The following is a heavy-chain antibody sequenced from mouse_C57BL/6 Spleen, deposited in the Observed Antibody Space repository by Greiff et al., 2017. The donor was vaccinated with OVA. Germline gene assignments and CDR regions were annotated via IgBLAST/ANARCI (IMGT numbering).Heavy chain of an antibody. CDR3: ARAYYSNYDYYAMDY. CDR1: GYTFTSYW. Sequence: VQLQQPGAELVKPGASVKLSCKASGYTFTSYWMQWVKQRPGQGLEWIGEIDPSDSYTNYNQKFKGKATLTVDTSSSTAYMQLSSLTSEDSAVYYCARAYYSNYDYYAMDYWGQGTSVTVSS. V-gene: IGHV1-50*01. CDR2: IDPSDSYT. J-gene: IGHJ4*01. D-gene: IGHD2-5*01.